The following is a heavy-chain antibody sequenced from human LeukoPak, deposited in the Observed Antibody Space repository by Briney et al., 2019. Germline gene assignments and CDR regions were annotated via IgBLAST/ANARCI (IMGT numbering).Heavy chain of an antibody. CDR3: AKDMGYSVYLPLGQ. J-gene: IGHJ4*02. CDR2: ISWNGGSK. CDR1: GFTFDDNA. Sequence: GGSLRLSCAASGFTFDDNAMHWVRQVPGKGLEWVSGISWNGGSKDYADSVMGGFIISRDNAKNSLYLQMNSLRAEDTDLYYCAKDMGYSVYLPLGQWGQGTMVTVSS. D-gene: IGHD5/OR15-5a*01. V-gene: IGHV3-9*01.